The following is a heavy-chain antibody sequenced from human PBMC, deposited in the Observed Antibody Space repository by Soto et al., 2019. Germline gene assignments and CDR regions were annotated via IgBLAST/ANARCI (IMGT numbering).Heavy chain of an antibody. D-gene: IGHD6-19*01. CDR2: ISSTGRTI. J-gene: IGHJ4*02. V-gene: IGHV3-11*01. Sequence: GSLRLSCGASGFTFSNYYMSWIRQAPGKGLEWVSYISSTGRTIYYAESVKGRFTVSRDNAQNSLSLKLNSLRVEDTAVYYCATSYSSGWEFDYWGQGTQVTVSS. CDR1: GFTFSNYY. CDR3: ATSYSSGWEFDY.